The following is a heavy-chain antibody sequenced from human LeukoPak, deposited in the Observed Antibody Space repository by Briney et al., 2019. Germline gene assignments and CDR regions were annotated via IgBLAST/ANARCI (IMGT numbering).Heavy chain of an antibody. J-gene: IGHJ6*03. Sequence: SETLSLTCTVSGGSIGSYYWSWIRQPPGKGLEWIGYIYYSGSTNYNPSLKSRVTISVDTSKNQFSLKLSSVTAADTAVYYCARADYDSSGVKGYYYYYYMDVWGKGTTVTVSS. CDR1: GGSIGSYY. V-gene: IGHV4-59*01. CDR3: ARADYDSSGVKGYYYYYYMDV. CDR2: IYYSGST. D-gene: IGHD3-22*01.